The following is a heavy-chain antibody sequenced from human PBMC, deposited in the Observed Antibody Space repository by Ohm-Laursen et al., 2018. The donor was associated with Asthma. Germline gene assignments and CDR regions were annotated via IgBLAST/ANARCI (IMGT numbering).Heavy chain of an antibody. J-gene: IGHJ1*01. CDR3: SSTGPGWELQGREYALVL. Sequence: SLRLSCAASGYTFSSYSIHWIRQAPGKGLEWVAASSTYSTFIYYSDSVRGRVTTSRDNARNKVLLQMDSLRAEDTALYYCSSTGPGWELQGREYALVLWGQGTLVTVSS. V-gene: IGHV3-21*01. D-gene: IGHD1-26*01. CDR2: SSTYSTFI. CDR1: GYTFSSYS.